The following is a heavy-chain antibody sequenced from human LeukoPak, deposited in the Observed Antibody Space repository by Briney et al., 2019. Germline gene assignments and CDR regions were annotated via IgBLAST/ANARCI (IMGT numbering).Heavy chain of an antibody. Sequence: GESLKISRKGSGYSFTSYWIGWVRQMPGKGLEWMGIIYPGDSDTRYSPSFQGQVTISADKSISTAYLQWSSLKASDTAMYYCVRPARPPLFGELSRKTAYYYYGMDVWGQGTTVTVSS. CDR3: VRPARPPLFGELSRKTAYYYYGMDV. V-gene: IGHV5-51*01. CDR2: IYPGDSDT. CDR1: GYSFTSYW. J-gene: IGHJ6*02. D-gene: IGHD3-10*02.